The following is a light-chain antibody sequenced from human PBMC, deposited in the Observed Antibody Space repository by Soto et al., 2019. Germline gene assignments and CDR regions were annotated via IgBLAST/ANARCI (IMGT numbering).Light chain of an antibody. CDR2: AAS. J-gene: IGKJ2*01. Sequence: EIVLTQSPGTLSLSPGERATLSCMASQSVGGNYLAWYQQKPGQAPRLLVYAASTRATGIPDRFSGSGSGTDFSLTISRLEPEEFAVYYCQQYGSSLRTFGQGTKLEIK. V-gene: IGKV3-20*01. CDR3: QQYGSSLRT. CDR1: QSVGGNY.